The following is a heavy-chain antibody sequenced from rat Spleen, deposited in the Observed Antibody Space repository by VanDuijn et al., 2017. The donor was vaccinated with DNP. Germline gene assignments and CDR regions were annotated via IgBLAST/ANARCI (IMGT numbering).Heavy chain of an antibody. CDR3: VRWNSGHFDY. CDR2: IRYDGGSI. D-gene: IGHD4-3*01. Sequence: EVQLVESGGGLVQPGNSLKLSCAASGFTFSDYAMAWVRQYPKKGLEWVAYIRYDGGSIYYGDSVKGRFAISRDNAKSTLYLQMNSLRSEDMATYYCVRWNSGHFDYWGQGVMVTVSS. J-gene: IGHJ2*01. CDR1: GFTFSDYA. V-gene: IGHV5-22*01.